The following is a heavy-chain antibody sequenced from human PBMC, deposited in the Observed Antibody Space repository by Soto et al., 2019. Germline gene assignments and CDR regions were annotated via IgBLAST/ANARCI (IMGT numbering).Heavy chain of an antibody. V-gene: IGHV1-24*01. CDR1: RYTPTELF. CDR2: VDPEDGET. Sequence: GASVKVSWKGCRYTPTELFLHLVGKANGKGLEWMGAVDPEDGETIYAQKFQGRVTMTEDTSTDTAYMELSGLRSEDTAVYYCAARRVLRYYFDYWGQGTLVTVYS. CDR3: AARRVLRYYFDY. D-gene: IGHD3-10*01. J-gene: IGHJ4*02.